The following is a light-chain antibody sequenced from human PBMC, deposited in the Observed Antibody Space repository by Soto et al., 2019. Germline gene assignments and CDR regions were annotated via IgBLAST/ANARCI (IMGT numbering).Light chain of an antibody. Sequence: DIQMTQSPSTLSASVGDGVTITCRASETITTSLAWYQQQPGTAPKVLIYDASTLESGVPSRFSGSGSGTEFTLTISSLQPADFATYYCLQHYNYPRTFGQGTKVDIK. V-gene: IGKV1-5*01. CDR2: DAS. J-gene: IGKJ1*01. CDR3: LQHYNYPRT. CDR1: ETITTS.